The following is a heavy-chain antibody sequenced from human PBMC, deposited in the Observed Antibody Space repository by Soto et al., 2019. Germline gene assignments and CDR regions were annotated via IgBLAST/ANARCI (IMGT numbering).Heavy chain of an antibody. J-gene: IGHJ6*03. CDR1: GGSISSSSYY. CDR2: IYYSGST. CDR3: DFVRWGGRGSETNRNYYYMDV. D-gene: IGHD1-26*01. V-gene: IGHV4-39*01. Sequence: QLQLQESGPGLVKPSETLSLTCTVSGGSISSSSYYWGWIRQPPGKGLEWIGSIYYSGSTYYNPSLKSRVTISVDTSKNQFSLKLSSVTAADTAVYYCDFVRWGGRGSETNRNYYYMDVWGKGTTVTVSS.